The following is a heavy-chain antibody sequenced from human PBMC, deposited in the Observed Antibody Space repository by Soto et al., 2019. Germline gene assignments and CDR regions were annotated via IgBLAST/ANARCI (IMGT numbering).Heavy chain of an antibody. Sequence: GGSLRLSCAASGFTFSSYGMHWVRQAPGKGLEWVAVISYDGSNKYYADSVKGRFTISRDNSKNTLYLQMNSLRAEDTAVYYCAKPAGSGSYYNWYYFDYWGQGTLVTVSS. CDR3: AKPAGSGSYYNWYYFDY. V-gene: IGHV3-30*18. CDR2: ISYDGSNK. CDR1: GFTFSSYG. D-gene: IGHD3-10*01. J-gene: IGHJ4*02.